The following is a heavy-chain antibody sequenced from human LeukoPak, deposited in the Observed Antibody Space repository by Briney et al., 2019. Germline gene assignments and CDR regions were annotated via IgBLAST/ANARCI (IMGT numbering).Heavy chain of an antibody. CDR2: ISWNSGSI. CDR1: GFTFDDYA. V-gene: IGHV3-9*01. J-gene: IGHJ6*02. Sequence: PGRSLRLSCAASGFTFDDYAMHWVRQAPGKGLEWVSGISWNSGSIGYADSVKGRFTISRDNAKNSLYLQMDSLRAEDTAVFYCARDRNNGLDVWGQGTTVTVSS. CDR3: ARDRNNGLDV. D-gene: IGHD1-14*01.